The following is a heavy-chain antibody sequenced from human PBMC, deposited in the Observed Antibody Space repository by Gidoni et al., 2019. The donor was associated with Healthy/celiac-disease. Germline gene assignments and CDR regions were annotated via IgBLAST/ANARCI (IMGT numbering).Heavy chain of an antibody. CDR2: ISYDGSNK. CDR3: ARSGRPFDY. J-gene: IGHJ4*02. D-gene: IGHD6-6*01. Sequence: QVQLVESGGGVVQPGRSLRLSCAASGFTFSSYAMPWVRQAPGKGLEWVAVISYDGSNKYYADSVKGRFTISRDNSKNTLYLQMNSLRAEDTAVYYCARSGRPFDYWGQGTLVTVSS. V-gene: IGHV3-30-3*01. CDR1: GFTFSSYA.